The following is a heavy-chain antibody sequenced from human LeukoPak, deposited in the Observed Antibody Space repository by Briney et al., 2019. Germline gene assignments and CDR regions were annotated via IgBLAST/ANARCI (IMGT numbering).Heavy chain of an antibody. CDR2: IYSGGST. CDR1: GFTVSSNY. Sequence: GGSLRLSCAASGFTVSSNYMSWVRQAPGKGLEWVSVIYSGGSTYYADSVKGRFTISRDNSKNTLYLQMNSLRAEDTAVYYCARSYSGSYYYDFQHWGQGTLVTVSS. D-gene: IGHD1-26*01. V-gene: IGHV3-53*01. J-gene: IGHJ1*01. CDR3: ARSYSGSYYYDFQH.